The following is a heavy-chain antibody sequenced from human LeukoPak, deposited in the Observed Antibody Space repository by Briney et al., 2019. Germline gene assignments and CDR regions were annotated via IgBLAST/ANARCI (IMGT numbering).Heavy chain of an antibody. J-gene: IGHJ4*02. V-gene: IGHV5-51*01. D-gene: IGHD1-14*01. CDR2: IYPVDSDT. CDR3: SRHQTTGGSSLGY. CDR1: GYSFTSYW. Sequence: GESLKISCNASGYSFTSYWIGWVRQMPGKGLEWIGIIYPVDSDTRYSPSFQSHVTISADKSTSTAYLQCSSLWASDTAMYYCSRHQTTGGSSLGYWGQGTLVTVSS.